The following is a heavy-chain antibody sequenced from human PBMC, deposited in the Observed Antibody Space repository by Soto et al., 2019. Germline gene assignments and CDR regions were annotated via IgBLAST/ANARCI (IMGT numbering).Heavy chain of an antibody. Sequence: QITLKESGPTLVKPTQTLTLTCTVSGFSLNTRGVGVGWIRQPPGTALEWLALIYWDDDKRYSPSLKSRLTITKDTSKNQVVLTTTNMYPVDTATYYCAHRHSNSWYFGYWGQGTRVTVSS. D-gene: IGHD6-13*01. CDR2: IYWDDDK. CDR3: AHRHSNSWYFGY. J-gene: IGHJ4*02. V-gene: IGHV2-5*02. CDR1: GFSLNTRGVG.